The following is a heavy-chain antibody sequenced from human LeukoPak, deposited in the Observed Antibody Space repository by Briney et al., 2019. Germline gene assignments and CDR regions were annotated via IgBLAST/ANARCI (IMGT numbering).Heavy chain of an antibody. Sequence: GGSLRLSCAASGFTFSSYSMNWVRQAPGKGLEWVSSISGSRSYIYYADSVKGRFTISRDNAKNSLYLQMNSLRAEDTAVYYCARGGYSYGSAFDIWGQGTMVTVSS. CDR3: ARGGYSYGSAFDI. CDR2: ISGSRSYI. J-gene: IGHJ3*02. V-gene: IGHV3-21*01. D-gene: IGHD5-18*01. CDR1: GFTFSSYS.